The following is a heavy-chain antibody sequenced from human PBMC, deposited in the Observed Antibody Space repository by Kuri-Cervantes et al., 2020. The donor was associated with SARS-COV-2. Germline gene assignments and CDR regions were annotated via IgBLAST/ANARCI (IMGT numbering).Heavy chain of an antibody. V-gene: IGHV3-30*04. Sequence: GGSLRLSCAASGFTFSSYAMHWVRQAPGKGLEWVAVISYDGSNKYYADSVKGRFTISRDNSKNTLYLQMNSLRAEDTAVYYCARVFCEWFLIVGPPQFDPWGQGTLVTVSS. CDR2: ISYDGSNK. J-gene: IGHJ5*02. CDR3: ARVFCEWFLIVGPPQFDP. D-gene: IGHD3-3*01. CDR1: GFTFSSYA.